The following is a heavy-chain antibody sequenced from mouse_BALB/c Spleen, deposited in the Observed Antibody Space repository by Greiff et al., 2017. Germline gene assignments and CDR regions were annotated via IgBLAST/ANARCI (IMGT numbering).Heavy chain of an antibody. V-gene: IGHV5-6-3*01. CDR1: GFTFSSYG. D-gene: IGHD1-1*01. CDR2: INSNGGST. Sequence: DVKLVESGGGLVQPGGSLKLSCAASGFTFSSYGMSWVRQTPDKRLELVATINSNGGSTYYPDSVKGRFTISRDNAKNTLYLQMSSLKSEDTAMYYCARDYGSRGYAMDYWGQGTSVTVSS. J-gene: IGHJ4*01. CDR3: ARDYGSRGYAMDY.